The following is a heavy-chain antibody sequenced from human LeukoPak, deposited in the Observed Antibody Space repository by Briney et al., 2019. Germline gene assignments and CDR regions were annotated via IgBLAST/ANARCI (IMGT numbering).Heavy chain of an antibody. CDR2: IRSKADGGTS. V-gene: IGHV3-15*01. CDR1: GFTLSSAW. CDR3: STAVAGPYYFDS. D-gene: IGHD6-19*01. Sequence: GGSLRLSCAASGFTLSSAWMSWVRQAPGKGLQWVGRIRSKADGGTSDYAAPVKGRFTISRDDSKNTLYLQMNSLKTDDTAMYYCSTAVAGPYYFDSWGQGTLVTVSS. J-gene: IGHJ4*02.